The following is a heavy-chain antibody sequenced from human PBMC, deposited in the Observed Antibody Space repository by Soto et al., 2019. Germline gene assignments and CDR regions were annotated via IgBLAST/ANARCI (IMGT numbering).Heavy chain of an antibody. CDR3: ARSGSSWYSNWFDP. J-gene: IGHJ5*02. Sequence: ASVKVSCKASGYTFTSYAMHWVRQAPGQRLEWMGWINAGNGNTKYSQKFQGRVTITRDTSASTAYMELSSLRSEDTALYYCARSGSSWYSNWFDPWGQGTLVTVSS. D-gene: IGHD6-13*01. CDR1: GYTFTSYA. CDR2: INAGNGNT. V-gene: IGHV1-3*01.